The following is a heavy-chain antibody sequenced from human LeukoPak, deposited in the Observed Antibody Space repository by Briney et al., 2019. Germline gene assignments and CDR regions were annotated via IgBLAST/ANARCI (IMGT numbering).Heavy chain of an antibody. V-gene: IGHV3-11*04. CDR2: ISSSGSTI. J-gene: IGHJ4*02. D-gene: IGHD3-22*01. CDR1: GFTFSDYY. Sequence: PGGSLRLSCAASGFTFSDYYMSWIRQAPGKGLEWVSYISSSGSTIYYADSVKGRFTISRDNAKNSLYLQMNSLRAEDTAVYYCAKYLSSGFLYYFDYWGQGTLVTVSS. CDR3: AKYLSSGFLYYFDY.